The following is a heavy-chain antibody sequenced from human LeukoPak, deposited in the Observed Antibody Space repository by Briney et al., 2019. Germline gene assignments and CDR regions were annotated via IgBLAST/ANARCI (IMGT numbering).Heavy chain of an antibody. CDR2: TRTKANSYTT. V-gene: IGHV3-72*01. CDR1: GFTFSNAW. CDR3: ARVGRYCDAFDI. J-gene: IGHJ3*02. D-gene: IGHD1-26*01. Sequence: GGSLRLSCAASGFTFSNAWMSWVRQAPGKGLEWVGRTRTKANSYTTEYAASVKGRFSISRDDSKNSLYLQMNSLKTEDTAVYYCARVGRYCDAFDIWGRATMVTVSS.